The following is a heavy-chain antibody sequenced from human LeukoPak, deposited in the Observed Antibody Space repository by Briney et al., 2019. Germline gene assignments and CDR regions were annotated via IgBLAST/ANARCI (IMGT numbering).Heavy chain of an antibody. Sequence: PSETLSLTCVVYGGSFSAYYWSWIRQPAGKGLEWIGRIYTSGSTNYNPSLKSRVTISVDTSKNQFSLKLSSVTAADTAVYYCARGRSSDSSGIQHWGQGTLVTVS. V-gene: IGHV4-59*10. D-gene: IGHD6-19*01. CDR3: ARGRSSDSSGIQH. J-gene: IGHJ1*01. CDR2: IYTSGST. CDR1: GGSFSAYY.